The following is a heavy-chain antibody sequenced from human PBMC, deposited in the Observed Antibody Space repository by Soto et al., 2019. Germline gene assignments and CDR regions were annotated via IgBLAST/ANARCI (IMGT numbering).Heavy chain of an antibody. CDR2: ISAYNGNT. CDR3: ARVGTPAKIEAVAGPDFDY. Sequence: GASVKVSCKASGYTFTSYGISWVRQAPGQGLEWMGWISAYNGNTNYAQKLQGRVTMTTDTSTSTAYMELRSLRSDDTAVYYCARVGTPAKIEAVAGPDFDYWGQGTLVTVSS. J-gene: IGHJ4*02. D-gene: IGHD6-19*01. CDR1: GYTFTSYG. V-gene: IGHV1-18*01.